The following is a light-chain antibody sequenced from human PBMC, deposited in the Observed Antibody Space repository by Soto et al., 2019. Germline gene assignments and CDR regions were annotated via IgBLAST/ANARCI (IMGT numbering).Light chain of an antibody. CDR2: EVS. J-gene: IGLJ2*01. Sequence: QSALTQPASVSGSPGQSITISCTGTNSDVGTYNYVSWYQQHPGKAPKFVVYEVSERPSGVSDRFSGSKSGNTASLTISGLQAEDEADYYCSSYTTSSTLVFGGGTKLTVL. CDR3: SSYTTSSTLV. CDR1: NSDVGTYNY. V-gene: IGLV2-14*01.